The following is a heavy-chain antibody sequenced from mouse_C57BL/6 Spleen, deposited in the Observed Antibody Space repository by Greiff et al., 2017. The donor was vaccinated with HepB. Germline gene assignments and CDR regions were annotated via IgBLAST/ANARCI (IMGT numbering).Heavy chain of an antibody. V-gene: IGHV1-26*01. Sequence: VQLQQSGPELVKPGASVKISCKASGYTFTDYYMNWVKQSHGKSLEWIGDINPNNGGTSYNQKFKGKATLTVDKSSSTAYMELRSLTSEDSAVYYCARGWDEQAYWGQGTLVTVSA. J-gene: IGHJ3*01. CDR1: GYTFTDYY. CDR2: INPNNGGT. D-gene: IGHD4-1*01. CDR3: ARGWDEQAY.